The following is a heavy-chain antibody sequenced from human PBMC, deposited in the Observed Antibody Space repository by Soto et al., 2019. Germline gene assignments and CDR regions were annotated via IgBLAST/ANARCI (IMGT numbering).Heavy chain of an antibody. J-gene: IGHJ6*02. CDR2: INHSGST. D-gene: IGHD3-9*01. V-gene: IGHV4-34*01. CDR3: ARGSGFDSDYYYYGMDV. Sequence: QVQLQQWGAGLLKPSETLSLTCAVYGGSFSGYYWSWIRQPPGKGLEWSGEINHSGSTNYNPSLKSRATISVDTSKNQFSLKLSSVTAADTAVYYCARGSGFDSDYYYYGMDVWGQGTTVTVSS. CDR1: GGSFSGYY.